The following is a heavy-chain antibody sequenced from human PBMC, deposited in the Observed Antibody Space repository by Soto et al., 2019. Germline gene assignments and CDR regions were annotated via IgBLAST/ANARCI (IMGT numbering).Heavy chain of an antibody. V-gene: IGHV6-1*01. CDR3: ARGVQASGMGY. D-gene: IGHD6-13*01. CDR2: TYYRSKWFY. J-gene: IGHJ4*03. CDR1: GDSVSGNSAA. Sequence: QTLSLTCAISGDSVSGNSAALNLIRQSPSRGLEWLGRTYYRSKWFYDYGLSVRGRLTISPDTRKNQFSLQLSSVTPEDSAVYYCARGVQASGMGYWGQGILVTV.